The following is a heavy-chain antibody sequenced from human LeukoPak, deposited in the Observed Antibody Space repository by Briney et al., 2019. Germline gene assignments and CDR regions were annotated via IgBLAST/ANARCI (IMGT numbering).Heavy chain of an antibody. J-gene: IGHJ4*02. Sequence: PSETLSLTCAVYSGSFSGYYWSWIRQPPGKGLEWIGEINHSGSTNYNPSLKSRVTISVDTSKNQFSLKLSSVTAADTAVYYCARGGKYRRFDYWGQGTLVTVSS. CDR1: SGSFSGYY. CDR2: INHSGST. D-gene: IGHD2-2*02. CDR3: ARGGKYRRFDY. V-gene: IGHV4-34*01.